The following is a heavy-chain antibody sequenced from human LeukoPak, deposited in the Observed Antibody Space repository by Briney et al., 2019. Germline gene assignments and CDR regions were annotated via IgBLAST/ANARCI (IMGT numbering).Heavy chain of an antibody. CDR3: ATQASYDFWSGLYYFDN. CDR1: GFTFNTYW. CDR2: IKHDGSEK. V-gene: IGHV3-7*01. J-gene: IGHJ4*02. Sequence: GGSLRLSCAASGFTFNTYWMTWVRQAPGKGLQWVANIKHDGSEKNYVDSVRGRFTISRDNAKKSLYLQMSSLRGEDTAVYYCATQASYDFWSGLYYFDNWGQGTLVGVSS. D-gene: IGHD3-3*01.